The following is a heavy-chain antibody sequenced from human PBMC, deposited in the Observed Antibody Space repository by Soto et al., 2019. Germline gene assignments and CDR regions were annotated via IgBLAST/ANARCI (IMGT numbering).Heavy chain of an antibody. CDR1: GGTFSSYA. CDR3: ARAGDSSSPNWFDP. Sequence: QVQLVQSGAEVKKPGSSVKVSCKASGGTFSSYAISWVRQAPGQGLEWMGGIIPIFGTANYAQKFQGRVTITADEXXRTAYRELSRLRSEDTAVYYCARAGDSSSPNWFDPWGQGTLVTVSS. CDR2: IIPIFGTA. V-gene: IGHV1-69*12. J-gene: IGHJ5*02. D-gene: IGHD6-6*01.